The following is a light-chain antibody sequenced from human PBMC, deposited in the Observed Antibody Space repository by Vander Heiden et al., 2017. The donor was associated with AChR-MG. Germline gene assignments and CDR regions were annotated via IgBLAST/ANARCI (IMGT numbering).Light chain of an antibody. J-gene: IGKJ3*01. CDR2: DAT. Sequence: EIVLTQSPANLSLSPGDRAALSCRASQSVDSYLAWYQQKPGQPPRLLIYDATNRATGIPARFSGSGSGTDFTLTISSLDPEDFAVYYCQHRSDWPRITFGPGTKLDIK. CDR3: QHRSDWPRIT. V-gene: IGKV3-11*01. CDR1: QSVDSY.